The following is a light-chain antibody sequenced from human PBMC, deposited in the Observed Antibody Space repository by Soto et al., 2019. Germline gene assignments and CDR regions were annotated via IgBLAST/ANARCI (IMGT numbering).Light chain of an antibody. J-gene: IGKJ1*01. CDR2: DAS. Sequence: DIRMTQSPSTLSASIGDRVTITCRASPSINKWLAWHQQKPGKAPKLLIYDASSLQSGVPPRFSGSGSGTEFTLNIRSLQPDDMATYYCQQYSSYSAWTVGEGPKVEIK. V-gene: IGKV1-5*01. CDR3: QQYSSYSAWT. CDR1: PSINKW.